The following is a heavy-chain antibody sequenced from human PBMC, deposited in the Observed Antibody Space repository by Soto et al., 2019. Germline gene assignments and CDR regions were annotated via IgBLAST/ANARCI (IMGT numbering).Heavy chain of an antibody. CDR2: INAGNGNT. Sequence: GGSLRLSCAASGYTFTSYAMHWVRQAPGQRLEWMGWINAGNGNTKYSQKFQGRVTITRDTSASTAYMELSSLRSEDTAVYYCARDKITGLFDYWGQGTLVTVSS. J-gene: IGHJ4*02. V-gene: IGHV1-3*01. CDR3: ARDKITGLFDY. D-gene: IGHD2-8*02. CDR1: GYTFTSYA.